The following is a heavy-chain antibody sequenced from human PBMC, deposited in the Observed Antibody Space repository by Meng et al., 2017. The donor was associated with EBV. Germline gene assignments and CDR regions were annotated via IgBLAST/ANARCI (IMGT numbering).Heavy chain of an antibody. CDR3: ASESGRGFTPDY. D-gene: IGHD3-10*01. Sequence: SGAEVKKPGASVKAVCRTLGGRLRSDGVSWVRQARGQGLEWMGGLIPMVGAPHYAQKFQGRVTIIADESTSTHSMELNSLRSEDTAMYYCASESGRGFTPDYWGQGTLVTVSS. CDR1: GGRLRSDG. J-gene: IGHJ4*02. CDR2: LIPMVGAP. V-gene: IGHV1-69*01.